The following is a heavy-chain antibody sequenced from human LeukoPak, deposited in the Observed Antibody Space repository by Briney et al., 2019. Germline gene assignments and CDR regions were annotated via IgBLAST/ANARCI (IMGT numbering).Heavy chain of an antibody. CDR2: INSDGRST. CDR1: GFTFSNYW. CDR3: ARGADSGYSSDN. J-gene: IGHJ4*02. Sequence: PGGSLRLSCAASGFTFSNYWMHWVRQAPGKGLVWVSRINSDGRSTNYADSVKGRFTISRDSAKNTLYLQMNSLRAEDTAVYYCARGADSGYSSDNWGQGTLVSVSS. V-gene: IGHV3-74*01. D-gene: IGHD3-9*01.